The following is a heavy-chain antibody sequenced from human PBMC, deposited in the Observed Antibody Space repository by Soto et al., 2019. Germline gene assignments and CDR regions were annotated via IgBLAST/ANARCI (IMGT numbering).Heavy chain of an antibody. CDR3: ARGPRVSSTGTGAH. CDR2: ISDDGSTA. Sequence: LKISCAVSGFTFSAYWMHWVRQVPGKGLTWVSRISDDGSTATYADSVKGRFVISRDNAKNSLYLEMNTLRADDSGLYYCARGPRVSSTGTGAHWGRGTLVTVSS. CDR1: GFTFSAYW. V-gene: IGHV3-74*01. D-gene: IGHD1-1*01. J-gene: IGHJ4*02.